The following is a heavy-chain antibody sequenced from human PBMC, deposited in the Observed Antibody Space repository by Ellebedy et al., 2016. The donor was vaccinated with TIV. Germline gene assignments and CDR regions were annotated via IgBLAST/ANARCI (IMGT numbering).Heavy chain of an antibody. CDR1: EFTVSYNY. J-gene: IGHJ2*01. D-gene: IGHD3-10*02. CDR2: IYTDDST. V-gene: IGHV3-66*01. CDR3: ARASFYDVDLSGWYFDL. Sequence: GGSLRLSCAASEFTVSYNYMNWVRQAPEKGPEWVSGIYTDDSTDYADSVKGRFTISRDNSKNTLYLQMNSLRTEDTAVYYCARASFYDVDLSGWYFDLWGRGTLITVSS.